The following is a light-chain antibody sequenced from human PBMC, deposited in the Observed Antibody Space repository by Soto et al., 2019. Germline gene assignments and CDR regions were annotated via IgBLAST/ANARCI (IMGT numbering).Light chain of an antibody. CDR2: DVS. CDR1: SSDVGGYNY. V-gene: IGLV2-14*01. J-gene: IGLJ2*01. Sequence: QSVLTQPASVSGSPGQSITISCTGTSSDVGGYNYVSWYQQYPGKASKRMIFDVSDRLSGVSNRFSGSKSGNTASLTISGLQAEDEAYYYCSSYTSSSPVVRGGGTQLTVL. CDR3: SSYTSSSPVV.